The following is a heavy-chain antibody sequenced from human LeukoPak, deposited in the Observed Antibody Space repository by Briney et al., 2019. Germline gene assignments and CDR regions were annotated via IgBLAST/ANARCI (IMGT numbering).Heavy chain of an antibody. CDR2: ISNTGSTM. Sequence: GGCLRLSCAASGFPFSDYYMFWIRQAPGKGPEWSSYISNTGSTMYYADSVKGRFTISRDNAKNTLYLQMNSLRAEDTAVYYCARDALGSYDYWGQGTLVTVSS. D-gene: IGHD1-26*01. CDR1: GFPFSDYY. CDR3: ARDALGSYDY. J-gene: IGHJ4*02. V-gene: IGHV3-11*01.